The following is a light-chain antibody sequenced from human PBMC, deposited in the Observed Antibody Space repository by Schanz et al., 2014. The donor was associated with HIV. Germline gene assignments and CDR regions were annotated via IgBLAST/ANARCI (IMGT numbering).Light chain of an antibody. CDR3: QQCVTYPYT. CDR1: QSISSY. Sequence: DIQMTQSPSSLSASVGDRVTLTCRASQSISSYLNWYQQKPGRAPKLLIYAASSLQSGVPSRFSGSGSGTDFTLSISSLQPDDFATYYCQQCVTYPYTFGQGTKLDIK. J-gene: IGKJ2*01. V-gene: IGKV1-39*01. CDR2: AAS.